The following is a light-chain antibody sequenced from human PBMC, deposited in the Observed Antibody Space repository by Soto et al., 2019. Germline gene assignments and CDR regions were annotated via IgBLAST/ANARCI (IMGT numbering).Light chain of an antibody. V-gene: IGLV2-14*01. J-gene: IGLJ2*01. CDR3: SSYTISSPHVV. Sequence: QSALTQPASVSGSPGQSITISCTGTSSDAGGYNYVSWYQQHPGKAPKLMIYDVSNRPSGVSNRFAGSKSGNTASLTISGLQAEDEADYYCSSYTISSPHVVFGGGTKLTVL. CDR2: DVS. CDR1: SSDAGGYNY.